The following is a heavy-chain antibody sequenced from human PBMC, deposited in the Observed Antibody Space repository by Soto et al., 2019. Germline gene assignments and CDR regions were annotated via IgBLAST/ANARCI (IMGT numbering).Heavy chain of an antibody. Sequence: SVKVSCKASGFTFTSSAMQWVRQARGQRLEWIGWIVVGSGNTNYAQKFQERVTITRDMSTSTAYMELSSLRSEDTAVYYCAATKSTVAPGPIDYWGQGTLVTVSS. CDR2: IVVGSGNT. J-gene: IGHJ4*02. D-gene: IGHD6-13*01. CDR1: GFTFTSSA. V-gene: IGHV1-58*02. CDR3: AATKSTVAPGPIDY.